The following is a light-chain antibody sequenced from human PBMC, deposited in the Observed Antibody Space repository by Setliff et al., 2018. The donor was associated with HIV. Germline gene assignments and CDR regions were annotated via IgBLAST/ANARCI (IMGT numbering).Light chain of an antibody. J-gene: IGLJ1*01. Sequence: QSVLTQPASVSGSPGQSITISCTGTSSDVGGYNYVSWYQQHPGKAPKLMIYDVSKRPSGVSNRFSGSKSGNTASLTISGLQAEDEAGYYCSSYTSSSTYGFGTGTKV. CDR3: SSYTSSSTYG. CDR1: SSDVGGYNY. CDR2: DVS. V-gene: IGLV2-14*01.